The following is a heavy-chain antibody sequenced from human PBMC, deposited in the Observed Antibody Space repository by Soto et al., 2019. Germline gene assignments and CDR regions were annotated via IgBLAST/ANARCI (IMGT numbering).Heavy chain of an antibody. CDR1: GYTFTGYY. D-gene: IGHD3-10*01. Sequence: GASVKVSCKASGYTFTGYYMHWVRQTPGQGLEWMGWINPNSGGTNYAQKFQGWVTMTRDTSISTAYMELSRLRSDDTAVYYCARITRARGVLRDAFDIRGQRTMVTVSS. J-gene: IGHJ3*02. CDR3: ARITRARGVLRDAFDI. CDR2: INPNSGGT. V-gene: IGHV1-2*04.